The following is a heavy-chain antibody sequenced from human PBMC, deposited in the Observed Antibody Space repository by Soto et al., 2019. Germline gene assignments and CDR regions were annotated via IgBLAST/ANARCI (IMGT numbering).Heavy chain of an antibody. V-gene: IGHV3-23*01. Sequence: GGSLRLSCAASGFTFSSYAMSWVRQAPGKGLEWVSAISGSGGSTYYAGSVKGRFTISRDNSKNTLYLQMNSLRAEDTAVYYCAKTRYYGPRYYFDYWGQGTLVTVSS. CDR1: GFTFSSYA. D-gene: IGHD3-10*01. J-gene: IGHJ4*02. CDR3: AKTRYYGPRYYFDY. CDR2: ISGSGGST.